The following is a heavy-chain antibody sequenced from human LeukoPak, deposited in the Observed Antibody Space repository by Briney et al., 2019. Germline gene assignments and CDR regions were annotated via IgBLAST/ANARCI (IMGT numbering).Heavy chain of an antibody. V-gene: IGHV1-2*02. J-gene: IGHJ4*02. D-gene: IGHD6-13*01. CDR3: ARDGSPRIAAAGYDY. Sequence: ASVKVSCKASGYTFTGYYMHWVRQAPGQGLEWMGWINPNSGGTNYAQEFQGRVTMTRDTSISTAYMELSRLRSDDTAVYYCARDGSPRIAAAGYDYWGQGTLVTVSS. CDR2: INPNSGGT. CDR1: GYTFTGYY.